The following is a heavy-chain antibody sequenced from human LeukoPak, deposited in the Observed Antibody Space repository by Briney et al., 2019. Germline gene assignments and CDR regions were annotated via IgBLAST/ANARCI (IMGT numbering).Heavy chain of an antibody. D-gene: IGHD2-15*01. CDR3: ARSGSRAATNWFDP. J-gene: IGHJ5*02. CDR1: GFTFSDYC. V-gene: IGHV3-11*04. Sequence: KPGGSLRLSCAASGFTFSDYCMSWIRQAPGKGLEWVSYISSSGSTIYYADSVKGRFTISRDNAKNSLYLQMNSLRAEDTAVYYCARSGSRAATNWFDPWGQGTLVTVSS. CDR2: ISSSGSTI.